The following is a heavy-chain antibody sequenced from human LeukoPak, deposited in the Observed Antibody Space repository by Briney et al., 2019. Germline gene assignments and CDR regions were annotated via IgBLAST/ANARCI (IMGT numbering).Heavy chain of an antibody. D-gene: IGHD5-18*01. CDR1: GYSFTSYW. J-gene: IGHJ4*02. CDR3: ARRDTAMDAFDY. V-gene: IGHV5-51*01. CDR2: IYPGDSDT. Sequence: GESLRISCKGSGYSFTSYWIGWVRQMPGKGLEWMGIIYPGDSDTRYSPTSQGQVTISADKSISTAYLQWSSLKASDTAMYYCARRDTAMDAFDYWGQGTLVTVSS.